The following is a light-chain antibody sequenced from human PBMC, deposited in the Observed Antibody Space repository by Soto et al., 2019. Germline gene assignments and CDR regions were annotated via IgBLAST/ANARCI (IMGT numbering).Light chain of an antibody. Sequence: DIVMTQSPLSLPVTPGEPASISCRSSQSLLSGNGNNYLDWYLQKPGQSPQLLIYLGSNRASGVPARFSGSGSGTDFTLKISRVEAEDVGVYYCLQALQTPPTFGQGTRLEIK. J-gene: IGKJ5*01. CDR1: QSLLSGNGNNY. CDR2: LGS. CDR3: LQALQTPPT. V-gene: IGKV2-28*01.